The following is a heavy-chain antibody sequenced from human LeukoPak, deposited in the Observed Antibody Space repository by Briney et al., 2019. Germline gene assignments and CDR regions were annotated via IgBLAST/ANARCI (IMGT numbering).Heavy chain of an antibody. D-gene: IGHD2-2*01. J-gene: IGHJ5*02. CDR2: IYPGDSDT. CDR3: ARLGGYCSSTSCSRNWFDP. Sequence: GESLKISCENSGYSFTTYWIGWVRQMPGKGLEWMGIIYPGDSDTRYSPSFQGQVTISADKSISTAYLQWSSLKASDTAIYYCARLGGYCSSTSCSRNWFDPWGQGTLVTVSS. V-gene: IGHV5-51*01. CDR1: GYSFTTYW.